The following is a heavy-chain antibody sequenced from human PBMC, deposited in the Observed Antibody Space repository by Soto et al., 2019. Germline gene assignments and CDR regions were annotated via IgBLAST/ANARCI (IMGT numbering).Heavy chain of an antibody. CDR1: GVSISNYY. J-gene: IGHJ4*02. CDR3: AIAAAGTRPFGY. D-gene: IGHD6-13*01. CDR2: NHYSGGT. Sequence: SETLSLTCAVSGVSISNYYWSWMRQSPGRGLEWIGYNHYSGGTNYNPSLKSRVTISVDTSKNQFSLKLSSVTAADTAVYYCAIAAAGTRPFGYWGQGTLVTVSS. V-gene: IGHV4-59*12.